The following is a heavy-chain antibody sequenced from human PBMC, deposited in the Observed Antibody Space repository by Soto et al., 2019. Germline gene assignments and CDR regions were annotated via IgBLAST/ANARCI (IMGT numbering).Heavy chain of an antibody. CDR2: IYPHDSDT. Sequence: ESLQISCKGSGFDFSRFWIGWVRQMPGQGLEWMGIIYPHDSDTRYSPSFLGQVTISADKSISTAYLQWSSLEASDTAMYYCARGGVSARTLDYPSRGTSDTVSS. CDR3: ARGGVSARTLDY. J-gene: IGHJ4*02. D-gene: IGHD6-6*01. CDR1: GFDFSRFW. V-gene: IGHV5-51*01.